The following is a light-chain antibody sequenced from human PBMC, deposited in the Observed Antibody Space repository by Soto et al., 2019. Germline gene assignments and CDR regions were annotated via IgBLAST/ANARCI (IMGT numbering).Light chain of an antibody. CDR1: QSVSSSY. V-gene: IGKV3-20*01. Sequence: SKSLGAVSLYQGERATLSCRASQSVSSSYLAWYQQKPGQAPRLLIYGASSRATGIPDRFSGSGSGTDFTLTISSLEPEDFALYYCQQSGILLDPFGQRS. CDR2: GAS. CDR3: QQSGILLDP. J-gene: IGKJ1*01.